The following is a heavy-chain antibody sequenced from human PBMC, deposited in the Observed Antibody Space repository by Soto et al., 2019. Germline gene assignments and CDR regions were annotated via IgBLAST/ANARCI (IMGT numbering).Heavy chain of an antibody. CDR2: IVPVFGRP. CDR3: AREGSGYNF. V-gene: IGHV1-69*13. CDR1: GGSFSNFG. D-gene: IGHD5-12*01. J-gene: IGHJ1*01. Sequence: AVKVSCKACGGSFSNFGISWVRQAPGKGLEWMGGIVPVFGRPNYAQRFRGRLTITADESTSTGYIEYISLRSGDTAVYYCAREGSGYNFWGQGTQVTVS.